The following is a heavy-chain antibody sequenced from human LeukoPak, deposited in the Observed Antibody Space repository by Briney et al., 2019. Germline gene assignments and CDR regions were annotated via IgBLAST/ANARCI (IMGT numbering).Heavy chain of an antibody. CDR3: ARVDNPGAEFLRY. CDR1: DESFSGYI. CDR2: INNSGST. D-gene: IGHD3-10*01. V-gene: IGHV4-34*01. J-gene: IGHJ4*02. Sequence: SETLSLTCAGYDESFSGYIWTWIRQAPGKGLEWLWEINNSGSTNYNPSLESGVTISAKTPKKEFSLRLTARTAAESAVYYCARVDNPGAEFLRYWGRGTLVTVSS.